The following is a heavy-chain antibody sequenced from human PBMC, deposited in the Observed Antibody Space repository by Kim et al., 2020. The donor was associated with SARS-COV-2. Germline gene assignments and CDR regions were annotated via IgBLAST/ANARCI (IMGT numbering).Heavy chain of an antibody. D-gene: IGHD3-10*01. V-gene: IGHV4-4*02. J-gene: IGHJ5*02. CDR2: IYHSGST. CDR1: GGSISSSNW. CDR3: ARDRKVLLWFGEPNWFDP. Sequence: SETLSLTCAVSGGSISSSNWWSWVRQPPGKGLEWIGEIYHSGSTNYNPSLKSRVTISVDKSKNQFSLKLSSVTAADTAVYYCARDRKVLLWFGEPNWFDPWGQGTLVTVSS.